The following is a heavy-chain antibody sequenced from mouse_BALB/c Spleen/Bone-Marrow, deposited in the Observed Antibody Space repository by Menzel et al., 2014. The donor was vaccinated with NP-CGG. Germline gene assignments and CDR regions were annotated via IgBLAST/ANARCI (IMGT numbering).Heavy chain of an antibody. D-gene: IGHD2-3*01. Sequence: EVQRVESGGGLVQSGGSLKVSCAASGFDFSRYWMSWVRQAPGKGLEWIGEINPDSRTINYTPSLKDKFIISRDNAKNTLYLQMSKVRSEDTALYYCSRLGYYGGFAYWGQGTLVTVSA. CDR2: INPDSRTI. CDR1: GFDFSRYW. CDR3: SRLGYYGGFAY. V-gene: IGHV4-1*02. J-gene: IGHJ3*01.